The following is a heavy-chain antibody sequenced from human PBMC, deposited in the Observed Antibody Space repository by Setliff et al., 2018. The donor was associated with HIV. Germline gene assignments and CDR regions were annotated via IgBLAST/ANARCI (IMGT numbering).Heavy chain of an antibody. Sequence: ASVKVSCKASVVSLNAYHVHWVRQAPGQRPEWLGWINPHNGGASYAQRFQGRITMTLDTSTKTAYLELNGLTSDDTAVYYCATDGGICDISCRAGVGKVALAGYGDWWGQGTPVTVSS. CDR1: VVSLNAYH. CDR3: ATDGGICDISCRAGVGKVALAGYGDW. D-gene: IGHD2-2*03. CDR2: INPHNGGA. J-gene: IGHJ4*02. V-gene: IGHV1-2*02.